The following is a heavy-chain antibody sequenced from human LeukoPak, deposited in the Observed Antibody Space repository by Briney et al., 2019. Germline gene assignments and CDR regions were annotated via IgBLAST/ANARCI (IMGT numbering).Heavy chain of an antibody. CDR2: INCSGGST. Sequence: GASVKVSCKASGYSFTSYYIHWVRQAPGQGLEWLGIINCSGGSTSYAQKFQGRVTMTRDTSTRTVYMELSSLRSDDTAVYYCARFGLGKHIEVAGIPFDIWGQGTMVTVSS. D-gene: IGHD6-19*01. CDR1: GYSFTSYY. CDR3: ARFGLGKHIEVAGIPFDI. V-gene: IGHV1-46*01. J-gene: IGHJ3*02.